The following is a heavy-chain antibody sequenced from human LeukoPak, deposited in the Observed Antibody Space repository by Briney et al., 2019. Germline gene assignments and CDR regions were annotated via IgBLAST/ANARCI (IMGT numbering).Heavy chain of an antibody. CDR1: GYTFTGYY. Sequence: ASVNVSCKASGYTFTGYYMHWVRQAPGQGLEWMGWINPNSGGTNYAQKFQGWVTMTRDTSISTAYMELSRLRSDDTAVYYCARDSGLNWFDPWGQGTLVTVSS. D-gene: IGHD5-12*01. V-gene: IGHV1-2*04. J-gene: IGHJ5*02. CDR3: ARDSGLNWFDP. CDR2: INPNSGGT.